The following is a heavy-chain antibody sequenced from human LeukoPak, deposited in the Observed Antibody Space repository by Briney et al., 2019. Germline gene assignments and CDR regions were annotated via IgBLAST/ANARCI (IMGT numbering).Heavy chain of an antibody. CDR2: IIPIFGTA. V-gene: IGHV1-69*13. Sequence: GASVKVSCKASGGTFSSYAISWVRQAPGQGLEWMGGIIPIFGTANYAQKFQGRVTITADESTSTAYMELSRLRSEDTAVYYCARDLGARAFDIWGQGTMVTVSS. CDR3: ARDLGARAFDI. D-gene: IGHD1-26*01. CDR1: GGTFSSYA. J-gene: IGHJ3*02.